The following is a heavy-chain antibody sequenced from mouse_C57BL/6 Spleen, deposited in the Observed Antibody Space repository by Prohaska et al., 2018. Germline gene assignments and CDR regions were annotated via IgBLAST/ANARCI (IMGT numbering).Heavy chain of an antibody. J-gene: IGHJ4*01. CDR3: AIRYAMDY. V-gene: IGHV1-22*01. CDR2: INPNNGGT. Sequence: HGKSLEWIGYINPNNGGTSYNQKFKGKATLTVNKSSSTAYMELRSLTSEDSAVYYCAIRYAMDYWGQGTSVTVSS.